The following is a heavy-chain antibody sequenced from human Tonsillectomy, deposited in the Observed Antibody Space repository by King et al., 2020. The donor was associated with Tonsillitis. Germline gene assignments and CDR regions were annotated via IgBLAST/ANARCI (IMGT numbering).Heavy chain of an antibody. CDR3: ANRRLGDCSGATCRDLYFDY. D-gene: IGHD2-15*01. J-gene: IGHJ4*02. CDR1: GFTFSSYA. Sequence: VQLVESGGGLVQPGGSLRLSCAASGFTFSSYAMSWVRQAPGKGLEWVSVISGSGGSTFYADSVKGRFTISRDNSKNTLYLQVSSLRAEDTAVYFCANRRLGDCSGATCRDLYFDYWGQGTLVTVSS. CDR2: ISGSGGST. V-gene: IGHV3-23*04.